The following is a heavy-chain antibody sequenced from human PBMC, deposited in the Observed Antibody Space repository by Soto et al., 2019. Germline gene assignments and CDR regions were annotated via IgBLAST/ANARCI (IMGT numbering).Heavy chain of an antibody. CDR3: AKGYYYDISGYYIFDN. CDR1: GFTFSTYG. CDR2: MSYAGDNI. D-gene: IGHD3-22*01. Sequence: GGSLRLSCAASGFTFSTYGMHWVRQAPGKGLEWVAVMSYAGDNIYYADSVKGRFTISRDNSKDTLYLQLNSLRAEDTAVYFCAKGYYYDISGYYIFDNWGQGTLVTVSS. J-gene: IGHJ4*02. V-gene: IGHV3-30*18.